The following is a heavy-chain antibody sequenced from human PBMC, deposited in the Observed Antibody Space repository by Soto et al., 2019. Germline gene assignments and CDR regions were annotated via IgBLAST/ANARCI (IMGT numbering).Heavy chain of an antibody. V-gene: IGHV4-4*02. CDR1: GGSISGRNW. CDR3: ARLIYDSRLNYFYFDF. CDR2: VFHSGDT. Sequence: QVQLQESGPGLVKPSGTLSLTCVVSGGSISGRNWWSWVRQAPGKGLEWIGEVFHSGDTTYTPSLRSRVTISVDKSKNQFPLKLNSVTAADTAVYYCARLIYDSRLNYFYFDFWGQGALVTVSS. J-gene: IGHJ4*02. D-gene: IGHD3-22*01.